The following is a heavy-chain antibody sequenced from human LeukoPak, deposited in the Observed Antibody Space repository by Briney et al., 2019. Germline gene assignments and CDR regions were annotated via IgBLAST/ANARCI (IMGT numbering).Heavy chain of an antibody. CDR3: ANQFSLYHGSGNLISDYYNYGFDV. CDR2: INPNSGGT. D-gene: IGHD3-10*01. V-gene: IGHV1-2*02. J-gene: IGHJ6*02. CDR1: GYTFTDYY. Sequence: ASVRVSGKTSGYTFTDYYIHWVRQAPGQGLEWMGWINPNSGGTNYEHKFQGRVSMTRDTSIYTAYMEVSSLRSDDTAVYYCANQFSLYHGSGNLISDYYNYGFDVWGQGTTVTVSS.